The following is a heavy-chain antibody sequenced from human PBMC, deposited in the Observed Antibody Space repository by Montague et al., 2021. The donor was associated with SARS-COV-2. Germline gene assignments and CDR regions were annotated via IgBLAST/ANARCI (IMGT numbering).Heavy chain of an antibody. V-gene: IGHV2-70*04. CDR2: IDWDDDK. CDR1: GFSLSTSGMR. J-gene: IGHJ4*02. D-gene: IGHD3-9*01. CDR3: ARSYYDILTAYYTPFDY. Sequence: PALVKPTQTLTLTCTSSGFSLSTSGMRASWIRQPPGKALEWLARIDWDDDKFYSTSLKTRLTISKDTSKNQVVLTMTNMDPVDTATYYCARSYYDILTAYYTPFDYWGQGTLVTVPS.